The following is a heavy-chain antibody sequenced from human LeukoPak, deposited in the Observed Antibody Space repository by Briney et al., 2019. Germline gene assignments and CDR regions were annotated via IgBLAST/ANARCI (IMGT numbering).Heavy chain of an antibody. CDR1: GFTFSSYS. CDR3: ARGHTVTSYFGY. Sequence: PGGSLRLSCAASGFTFSSYSMNWVRQAPGKGLEWVSSISSSSSYIYYADSVKGRFTISRDNAKNSLYLQMNSLRAEDTAMYYCARGHTVTSYFGYWGQGTLVSVSS. CDR2: ISSSSSYI. J-gene: IGHJ4*02. D-gene: IGHD4-17*01. V-gene: IGHV3-21*01.